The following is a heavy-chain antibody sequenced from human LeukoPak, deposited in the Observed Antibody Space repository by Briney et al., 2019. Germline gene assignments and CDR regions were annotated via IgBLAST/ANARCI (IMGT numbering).Heavy chain of an antibody. CDR3: ARANGDFDY. V-gene: IGHV1-24*01. CDR2: FDPEDGET. Sequence: VASVKVSCKVSGYTLTELSMHWVRQAPGKGLEWMGGFDPEDGETIYAQKFQGRVTMTRDTSTSTVYMELSSLRSEDTAVYYCARANGDFDYWGQGTLVTVAS. D-gene: IGHD2-8*01. CDR1: GYTLTELS. J-gene: IGHJ4*02.